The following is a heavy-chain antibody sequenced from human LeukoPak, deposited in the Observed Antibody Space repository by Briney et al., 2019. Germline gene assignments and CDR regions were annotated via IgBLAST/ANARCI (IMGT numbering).Heavy chain of an antibody. D-gene: IGHD2-2*01. V-gene: IGHV3-21*01. CDR3: ARDLADIVVVPAAGPYYYYGMDV. J-gene: IGHJ6*02. CDR1: GFTFSSYS. CDR2: ISSSSRYI. Sequence: GGPLRLSCAASGFTFSSYSMNWVRPAPGKGLELVSSISSSSRYIYYADSVKGRFTISRDNAKNSLYLQMNSLRAEDTAVYYCARDLADIVVVPAAGPYYYYGMDVWGQGTTVTVSS.